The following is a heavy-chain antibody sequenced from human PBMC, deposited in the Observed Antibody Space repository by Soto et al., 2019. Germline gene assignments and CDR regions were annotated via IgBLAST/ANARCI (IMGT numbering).Heavy chain of an antibody. CDR3: ARDREGDGYNFDG. Sequence: QLVESGGGLVQPGGSLRLSCAASGFTFSGYSMNWVRQAPGKGLQWVSYISSSSNIIHYADSVKGRFTISRDNAKNSLYLKMNSLRAEDTAVYYCARDREGDGYNFDGWGQGTLVTVSS. CDR2: ISSSSNII. D-gene: IGHD5-12*01. J-gene: IGHJ4*02. CDR1: GFTFSGYS. V-gene: IGHV3-48*01.